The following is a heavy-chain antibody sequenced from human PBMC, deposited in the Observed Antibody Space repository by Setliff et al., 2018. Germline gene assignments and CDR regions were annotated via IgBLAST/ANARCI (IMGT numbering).Heavy chain of an antibody. CDR2: ISRDSLYI. J-gene: IGHJ4*02. CDR1: GFTFSTYT. Sequence: PGGSLRLSCAASGFTFSTYTMNWIRQPPGKGLEWVSSISRDSLYIYYADSLKGRFTISRDNAKSSLYLQMNSLSAEDTAIYYCASSRTWIPVLDYCGQGTLVTVSS. V-gene: IGHV3-21*01. CDR3: ASSRTWIPVLDY. D-gene: IGHD5-18*01.